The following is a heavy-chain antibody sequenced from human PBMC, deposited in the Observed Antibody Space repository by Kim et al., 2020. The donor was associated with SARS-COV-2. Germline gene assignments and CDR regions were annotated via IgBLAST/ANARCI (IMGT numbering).Heavy chain of an antibody. CDR3: VIPSAATVTTWGAYDY. Sequence: GGSLRLSCSASGFTFSSYAMHWVRQAPGKGLEYVSAISSNGGSTYYADSVKGRFTISRDNSKNTLYLQMSSLRAEDTAVYYCVIPSAATVTTWGAYDYWGQGTLVTVSS. CDR1: GFTFSSYA. V-gene: IGHV3-64D*06. D-gene: IGHD4-17*01. CDR2: ISSNGGST. J-gene: IGHJ4*02.